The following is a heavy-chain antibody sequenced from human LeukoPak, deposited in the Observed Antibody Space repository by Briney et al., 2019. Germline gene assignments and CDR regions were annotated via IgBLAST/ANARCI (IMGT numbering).Heavy chain of an antibody. CDR2: IFYSGNT. Sequence: SQTLPLTCTVSGGSISSGDYCWSWIRQPPGKGLEWIGYIFYSGNTYYNPSLKSRVIISVDTSKNQFSLKLSSVTAADTAVYYCATYDFWGGYWAFDFWGQGTMVTVSS. CDR3: ATYDFWGGYWAFDF. V-gene: IGHV4-30-4*08. CDR1: GGSISSGDYC. J-gene: IGHJ3*01. D-gene: IGHD3-3*01.